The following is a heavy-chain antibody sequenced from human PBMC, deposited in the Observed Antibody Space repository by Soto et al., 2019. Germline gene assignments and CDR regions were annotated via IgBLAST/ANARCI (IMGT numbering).Heavy chain of an antibody. J-gene: IGHJ4*02. CDR1: GLTMSTYA. Sequence: PGGSLRLSCAAPGLTMSTYAMSWVRQAPGKGLEWVSSITSSSSYIYYADSVKGRFTVSRDNAKNSLYLQMNSLRAEDTSVYYCARYCSGGSCYPPDYWGQGTLVPVSS. D-gene: IGHD2-15*01. V-gene: IGHV3-21*01. CDR3: ARYCSGGSCYPPDY. CDR2: ITSSSSYI.